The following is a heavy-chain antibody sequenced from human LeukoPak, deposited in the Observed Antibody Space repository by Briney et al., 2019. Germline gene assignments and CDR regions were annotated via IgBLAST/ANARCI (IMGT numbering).Heavy chain of an antibody. V-gene: IGHV4-39*01. CDR2: IYYSGST. D-gene: IGHD3-22*01. J-gene: IGHJ4*02. CDR1: GGSISSSSYY. CDR3: ARHDAELISYYYDSSGYYFDY. Sequence: PSETLSLTCTVSGGSISSSSYYWGWIRQPPGKGLEWIGSIYYSGSTYYNPSLKSRVTISVDTSKNQFSLKLSSVTAADTAVYYCARHDAELISYYYDSSGYYFDYWGQGTLVTVSS.